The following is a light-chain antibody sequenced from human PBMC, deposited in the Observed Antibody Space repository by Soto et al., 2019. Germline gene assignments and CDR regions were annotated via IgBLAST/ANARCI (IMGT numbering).Light chain of an antibody. CDR2: DAS. Sequence: DIQFTQSPSFLSASVGDRVTITCRASQGISSYLAWYQQKPGKAPKLLIYDASDLETGVPSRFSGSGSGTGFTFTISSLQPEDFATYYCQQYESLPLTFGQGTRLEIK. CDR1: QGISSY. V-gene: IGKV1-33*01. CDR3: QQYESLPLT. J-gene: IGKJ5*01.